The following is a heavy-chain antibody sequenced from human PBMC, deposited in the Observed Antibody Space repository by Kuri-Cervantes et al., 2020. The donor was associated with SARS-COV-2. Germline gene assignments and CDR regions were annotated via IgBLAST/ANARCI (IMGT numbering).Heavy chain of an antibody. CDR3: ATGGTYRGYAGGGMDV. D-gene: IGHD5-12*01. CDR2: FDPEDGET. CDR1: GYTLTELS. V-gene: IGHV1-24*01. Sequence: ASVQVSCKVSGYTLTELSMHWVRQAPGKGLEWMGGFDPEDGETIYAQKFQVRVTMTGDTSTDTAYLELSSLRSEDTAVYYCATGGTYRGYAGGGMDVWGQGTTVTGSS. J-gene: IGHJ6*02.